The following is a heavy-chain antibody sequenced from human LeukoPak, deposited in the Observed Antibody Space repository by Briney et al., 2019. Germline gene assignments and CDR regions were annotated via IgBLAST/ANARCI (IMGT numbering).Heavy chain of an antibody. D-gene: IGHD4-17*01. CDR1: GFTFSSYA. Sequence: QPGGSLRLSCVASGFTFSSYAMHWVRQAPGKGLEWVAVIAFDGSNALYADSVKGRFTISRDISKSTLYLEMNSLKAEDSAIYYCSRGRYGDYSRSGYYYGMDVWGQGITVTVSS. J-gene: IGHJ6*02. V-gene: IGHV3-30-3*01. CDR3: SRGRYGDYSRSGYYYGMDV. CDR2: IAFDGSNA.